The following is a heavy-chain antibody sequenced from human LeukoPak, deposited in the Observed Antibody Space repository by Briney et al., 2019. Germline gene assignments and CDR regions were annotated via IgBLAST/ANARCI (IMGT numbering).Heavy chain of an antibody. V-gene: IGHV3-66*01. CDR1: GLTVSSNY. J-gene: IGHJ4*02. CDR2: IHSGGST. Sequence: GGSLRLSCAASGLTVSSNYMSWVRQAPGKGLEWVSVIHSGGSTYYADSVKGRFTISRDNSKNTLYLQMNSLRAEDTAVYHCARGGPFTGTISTPRASDYWGQGILVTVSS. D-gene: IGHD1-7*01. CDR3: ARGGPFTGTISTPRASDY.